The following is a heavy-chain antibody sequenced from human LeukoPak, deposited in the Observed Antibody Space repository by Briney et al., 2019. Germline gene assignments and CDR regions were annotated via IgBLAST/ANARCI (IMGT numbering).Heavy chain of an antibody. D-gene: IGHD3-22*01. CDR1: GFTFDDYA. J-gene: IGHJ4*02. V-gene: IGHV3-9*01. Sequence: PGGSLRLSCAASGFTFDDYAVHWVRQAPGKGLEWVSGISWNSGSIGYADSVKGRFTISRDNAKNSLYLQMNSLRAEDTALYYCAKAFGYYYDSSGDYWGQGTLVTVSS. CDR3: AKAFGYYYDSSGDY. CDR2: ISWNSGSI.